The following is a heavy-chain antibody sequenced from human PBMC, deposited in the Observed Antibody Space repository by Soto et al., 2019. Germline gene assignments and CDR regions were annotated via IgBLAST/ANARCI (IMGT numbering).Heavy chain of an antibody. J-gene: IGHJ6*02. Sequence: LRLSCAASGFTFSSYAMHWVRQAPGKGLEWVAVISYDGSNKYYADSVKGRFTISRDNSKNTLYLQMNSLRAEDTAVYYCARDGGDIHAIYYYYYGMDVWGQGTTVTISS. CDR1: GFTFSSYA. CDR2: ISYDGSNK. D-gene: IGHD2-21*02. V-gene: IGHV3-30-3*01. CDR3: ARDGGDIHAIYYYYYGMDV.